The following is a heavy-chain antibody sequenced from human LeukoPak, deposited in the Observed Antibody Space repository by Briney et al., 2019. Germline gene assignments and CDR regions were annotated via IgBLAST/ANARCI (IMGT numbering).Heavy chain of an antibody. J-gene: IGHJ4*02. CDR1: GFPFSNYW. D-gene: IGHD2-15*01. CDR3: VRDTSVGAAYFDV. CDR2: IRYDGSDI. V-gene: IGHV3-30*02. Sequence: GGSLRLSCAASGFPFSNYWMSWVRQAPGKGLEWVAFIRYDGSDIYYADSVKGRFTISRDNSKKTLYLQLHSLRPDDTAVYYCVRDTSVGAAYFDVWGQGALVTVSS.